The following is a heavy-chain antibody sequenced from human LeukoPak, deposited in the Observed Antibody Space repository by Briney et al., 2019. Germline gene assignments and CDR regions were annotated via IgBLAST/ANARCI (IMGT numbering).Heavy chain of an antibody. CDR3: ARADYCSGGSCYPLHFDY. V-gene: IGHV3-21*01. J-gene: IGHJ4*02. D-gene: IGHD2-15*01. CDR1: GFTLSSYS. CDR2: ISSSSYI. Sequence: GGSLRLSCAASGFTLSSYSMNWVRQAPGKGLEWVSSISSSSYIYYADSVKGRFTISRDNAKNPLYLQMNSLRAEDTAVYYCARADYCSGGSCYPLHFDYWGQGTLVTVSS.